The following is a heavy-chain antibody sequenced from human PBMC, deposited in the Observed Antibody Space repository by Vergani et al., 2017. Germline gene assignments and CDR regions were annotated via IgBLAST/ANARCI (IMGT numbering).Heavy chain of an antibody. Sequence: QVQLVESGGGVVQPGRSLRLSCAASGFTFSSYAMHWVRQAPGKGLEWVAVISYDGSNKDYAYSVKGRFTISRDNSKNTLYLQMNSLRAEDTAVYYCARDPNPKMGLWFGEFLEAFDIWGQGTMVTVSS. D-gene: IGHD3-10*01. CDR2: ISYDGSNK. V-gene: IGHV3-30-3*01. CDR1: GFTFSSYA. J-gene: IGHJ3*02. CDR3: ARDPNPKMGLWFGEFLEAFDI.